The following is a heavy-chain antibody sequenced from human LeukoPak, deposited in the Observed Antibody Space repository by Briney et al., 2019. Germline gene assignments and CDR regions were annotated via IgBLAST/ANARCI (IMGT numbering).Heavy chain of an antibody. CDR3: ARGAAAATNYYYYYMDV. CDR1: GGSISSYY. V-gene: IGHV4-59*01. Sequence: SETLSLTCTVSGGSISSYYWSWIRQPPGKGLEWIGYIYYSGSTNYNPSLNSRVTISVDTSKNQFSLKLSSVTAADTAVYYCARGAAAATNYYYYYMDVWGKGTTVTISS. D-gene: IGHD6-13*01. J-gene: IGHJ6*03. CDR2: IYYSGST.